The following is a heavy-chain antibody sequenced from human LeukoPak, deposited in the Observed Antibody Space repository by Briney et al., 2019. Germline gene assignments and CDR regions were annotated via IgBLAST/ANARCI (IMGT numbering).Heavy chain of an antibody. CDR2: INASGST. Sequence: KPSETLSLTCSVSGGSISSYYWSWIRQTAGKGLEWIGRINASGSTRFNPSLKSRVTMSVDTSKNQFSLKLSSVTAADTAVYFCARGMAVAYDYNWFDPWGQGTLVTVSS. V-gene: IGHV4-4*07. D-gene: IGHD5-12*01. J-gene: IGHJ5*02. CDR3: ARGMAVAYDYNWFDP. CDR1: GGSISSYY.